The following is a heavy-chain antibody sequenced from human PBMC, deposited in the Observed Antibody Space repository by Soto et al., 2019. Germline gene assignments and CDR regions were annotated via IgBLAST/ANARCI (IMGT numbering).Heavy chain of an antibody. Sequence: EVQLVESGGGLVQPGRSLRLSCAASGFTFDDYAMHWVRQAPGKGLEWVSGISWNSGSIGYADSVKGRFTISRDNAKNSLYLQMNSLRAEGTALYYCAKDRAVVAATLDDWGQGTLVTVSS. CDR1: GFTFDDYA. CDR3: AKDRAVVAATLDD. J-gene: IGHJ4*02. V-gene: IGHV3-9*01. CDR2: ISWNSGSI. D-gene: IGHD2-15*01.